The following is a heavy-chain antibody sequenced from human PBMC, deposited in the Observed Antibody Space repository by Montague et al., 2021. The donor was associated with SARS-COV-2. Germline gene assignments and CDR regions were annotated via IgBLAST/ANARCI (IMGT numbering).Heavy chain of an antibody. Sequence: TLSLTCTVSGGSISSGGYYWSWIRQHTGKGLEWIGYICYSGSTYYNPSLKSRVTISVDTSKNQFSLKLTSVTAADTAVYYCARARTRITMIEVVIDAFDIWGQGTMVTVSS. CDR1: GGSISSGGYY. V-gene: IGHV4-31*03. D-gene: IGHD3-22*01. J-gene: IGHJ3*02. CDR2: ICYSGST. CDR3: ARARTRITMIEVVIDAFDI.